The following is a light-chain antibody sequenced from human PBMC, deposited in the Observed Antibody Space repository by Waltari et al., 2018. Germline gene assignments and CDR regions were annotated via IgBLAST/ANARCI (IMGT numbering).Light chain of an antibody. Sequence: QSALTQPASVSGSPGQSITISCIGTSGDLGTYNLVSWYQHHPGIAPKRMIFEVTKRPSGFSNRFSGSKSGNTASLTISGLQAEDEADYYCCSYAGSSTLIFGGGTKLTVL. V-gene: IGLV2-23*02. CDR2: EVT. CDR1: SGDLGTYNL. J-gene: IGLJ2*01. CDR3: CSYAGSSTLI.